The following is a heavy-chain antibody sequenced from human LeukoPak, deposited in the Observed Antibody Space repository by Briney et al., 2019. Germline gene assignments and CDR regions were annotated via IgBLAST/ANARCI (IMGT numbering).Heavy chain of an antibody. CDR3: AREYSGYDRGIDY. CDR1: GGTFSSYA. J-gene: IGHJ4*02. Sequence: SVKVSCKASGGTFSSYAISWVRHAPGQGLEWMGGIIPIFGTANYAQKFQGRVTTTADESTSTAYMELSSLRSEDTAVYYCAREYSGYDRGIDYWGQGTLVTVSS. CDR2: IIPIFGTA. D-gene: IGHD5-12*01. V-gene: IGHV1-69*01.